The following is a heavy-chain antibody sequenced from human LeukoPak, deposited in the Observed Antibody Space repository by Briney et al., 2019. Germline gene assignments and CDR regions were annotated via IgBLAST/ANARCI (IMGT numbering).Heavy chain of an antibody. D-gene: IGHD3-10*01. CDR1: GLSLTHDG. CDR3: ARVTDYYGSGRQDEFDY. CDR2: ISFYNGDT. J-gene: IGHJ4*02. Sequence: ASVTVSCKASGLSLTHDGISWVRQAPGQGLVWMGWISFYNGDTLYAQNFQGRLTVTTDTSTSTAYMELTSLTSDDTAIYFCARVTDYYGSGRQDEFDYWGQGTLVTVSS. V-gene: IGHV1-18*01.